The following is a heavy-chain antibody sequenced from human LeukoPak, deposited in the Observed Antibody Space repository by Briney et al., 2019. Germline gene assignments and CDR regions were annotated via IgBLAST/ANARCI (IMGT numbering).Heavy chain of an antibody. CDR2: FDPEDGET. V-gene: IGHV1-24*01. CDR3: ATVGAAALPIDY. D-gene: IGHD6-13*01. Sequence: ASVKVSCKVSGYTLTELSMHWVRQAPGKGLEWMGGFDPEDGETIYAQKFQGRVTMTEDTSTDTAYMELSSLRSEDTAVYYCATVGAAALPIDYWGQGTLVTVSS. CDR1: GYTLTELS. J-gene: IGHJ4*02.